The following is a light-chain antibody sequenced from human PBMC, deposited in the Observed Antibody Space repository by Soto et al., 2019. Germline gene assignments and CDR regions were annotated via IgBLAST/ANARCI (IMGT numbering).Light chain of an antibody. Sequence: QSVLTQPASVSGSPGQSITISCTGTSSDVGSYNLVSWYQQHPGKAPKLMIYEGSKRPSGVSNRFSGSKSGSTASLTISGLQAEDEADYYCCSYAGSSTVFGGGTKLTVL. CDR3: CSYAGSSTV. CDR2: EGS. J-gene: IGLJ2*01. V-gene: IGLV2-23*01. CDR1: SSDVGSYNL.